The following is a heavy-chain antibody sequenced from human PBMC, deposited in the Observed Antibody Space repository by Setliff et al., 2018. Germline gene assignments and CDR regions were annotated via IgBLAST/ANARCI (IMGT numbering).Heavy chain of an antibody. Sequence: PSETLSLTCTVSGGSVNSGYDNWNWLRQPPGKGLEWIGEINHYGSTNYNPSLKSRVTISVDTSKNQISLKLMSVTAADTAVYYCASRNSDGGPEYFQHWGQGALVTVSS. V-gene: IGHV4-39*07. J-gene: IGHJ1*01. CDR2: INHYGST. D-gene: IGHD1-26*01. CDR1: GGSVNSGYDN. CDR3: ASRNSDGGPEYFQH.